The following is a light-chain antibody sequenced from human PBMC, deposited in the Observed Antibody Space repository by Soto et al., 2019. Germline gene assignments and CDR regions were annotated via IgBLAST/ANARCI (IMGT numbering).Light chain of an antibody. CDR2: GAS. Sequence: EIVMTQSPATLSVSPGERAALSCRVSQSVSSNFAWYQQKPGQAPRLLIYGASTRATGIPARFSGSGSGTEFTLTISSLQSEEFAVYCCQQYNNWPYTFGQGTKLEIK. V-gene: IGKV3-15*01. CDR3: QQYNNWPYT. J-gene: IGKJ2*01. CDR1: QSVSSN.